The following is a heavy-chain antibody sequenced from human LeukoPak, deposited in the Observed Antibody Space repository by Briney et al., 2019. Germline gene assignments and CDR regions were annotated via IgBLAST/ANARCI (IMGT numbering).Heavy chain of an antibody. CDR2: IYTSGST. CDR1: GGSINSGSYY. V-gene: IGHV4-61*02. D-gene: IGHD2/OR15-2a*01. CDR3: ARSEVWNRVVY. J-gene: IGHJ4*02. Sequence: SETLSLTCTVSGGSINSGSYYWSWIRQPAGKGLEWIGRIYTSGSTNYNPSLKSRVTISVDTSKNQFSLKLSSVTAADTAVYYCARSEVWNRVVYWGQGTLVTVSS.